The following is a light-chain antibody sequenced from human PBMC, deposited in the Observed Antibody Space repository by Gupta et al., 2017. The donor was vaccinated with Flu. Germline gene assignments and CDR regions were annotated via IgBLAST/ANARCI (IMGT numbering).Light chain of an antibody. Sequence: EIVLPHSPGTLSLSPGERATLSCRASQSVSSSYLAWYQQKPGQAPRLLIYGASSRATGIPDRFSGSGSGTDFTLTISRLEPEDFAVYYCQQYGSSPLTFDGGTKVEIK. CDR1: QSVSSSY. CDR2: GAS. V-gene: IGKV3-20*01. J-gene: IGKJ4*01. CDR3: QQYGSSPLT.